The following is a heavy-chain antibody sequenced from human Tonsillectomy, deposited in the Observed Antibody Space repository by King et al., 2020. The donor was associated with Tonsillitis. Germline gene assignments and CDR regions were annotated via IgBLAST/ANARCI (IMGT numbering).Heavy chain of an antibody. D-gene: IGHD2/OR15-2a*01. CDR1: GFTFSRYG. Sequence: VQLVESGGGVVQPGRSLRLSCAASGFTFSRYGMHWVRQAPGKGLEWVAIISYDGSKKHYADSVKGRFSISRDNSKNMLSLQMHSLRAEDTAVYYFVNSGEEMNPEYFYHGMDVWGQGTTVTVSS. V-gene: IGHV3-30*18. CDR2: ISYDGSKK. CDR3: VNSGEEMNPEYFYHGMDV. J-gene: IGHJ6*02.